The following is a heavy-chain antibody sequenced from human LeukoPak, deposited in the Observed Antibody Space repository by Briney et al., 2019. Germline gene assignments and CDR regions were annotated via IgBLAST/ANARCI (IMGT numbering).Heavy chain of an antibody. CDR2: MNPNSGNT. Sequence: ASVTVSCKASGYTFTSYDINWVRQATGQGLEWMGWMNPNSGNTGYAQKFQGRVTMTRNTSISTAYMELSSLRSEDTAVYYCARGQGLGYCSSTSCYGDWYFDLWGRGTLVTVSS. V-gene: IGHV1-8*01. J-gene: IGHJ2*01. D-gene: IGHD2-2*01. CDR3: ARGQGLGYCSSTSCYGDWYFDL. CDR1: GYTFTSYD.